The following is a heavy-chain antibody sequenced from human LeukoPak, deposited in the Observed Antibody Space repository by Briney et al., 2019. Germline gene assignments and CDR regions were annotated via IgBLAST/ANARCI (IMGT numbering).Heavy chain of an antibody. J-gene: IGHJ4*02. Sequence: SETLSLTCTVSGDSISTYYWNWIRQPPGKGLEWIGYIYHSGSTNYNPSPKRRVTISVDTSKNQVSLQMSSVTAADTAVYYCARAFSSSSFYFTYWGQGTLVTVSS. D-gene: IGHD6-6*01. CDR2: IYHSGST. CDR1: GDSISTYY. CDR3: ARAFSSSSFYFTY. V-gene: IGHV4-59*01.